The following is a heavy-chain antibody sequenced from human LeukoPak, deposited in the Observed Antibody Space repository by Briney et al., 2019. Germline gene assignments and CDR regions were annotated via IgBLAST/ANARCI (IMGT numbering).Heavy chain of an antibody. V-gene: IGHV4-31*03. J-gene: IGHJ4*02. CDR3: ARTDYSNYEPFDY. CDR2: IYYSGST. D-gene: IGHD4-11*01. Sequence: EASETLSLTCTVSGGSISSGGYSWSWIRQHPGKGLEWIGYIYYSGSTYYNPSLKSRVTISVDTSKNQFSLKLSSVTAADTAVYYCARTDYSNYEPFDYWGQGTLATVSS. CDR1: GGSISSGGYS.